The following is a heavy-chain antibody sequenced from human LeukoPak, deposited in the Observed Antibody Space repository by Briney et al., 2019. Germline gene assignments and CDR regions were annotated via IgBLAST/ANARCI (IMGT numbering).Heavy chain of an antibody. CDR3: ASGREYCSGGSCYSSDDAFDI. J-gene: IGHJ3*02. Sequence: GASVKVSCKASGYTFTGYYMHWVRHAPGQGLEWMGWINPNSGGTNYAQKFQGRVTMTRDTSISTAYMELSRLRSDDTAVYYCASGREYCSGGSCYSSDDAFDIWGQGTMVTVSS. D-gene: IGHD2-15*01. CDR2: INPNSGGT. V-gene: IGHV1-2*02. CDR1: GYTFTGYY.